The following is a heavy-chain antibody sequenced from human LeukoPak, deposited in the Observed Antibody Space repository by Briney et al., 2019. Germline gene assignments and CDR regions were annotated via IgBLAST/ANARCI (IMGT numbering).Heavy chain of an antibody. D-gene: IGHD5-18*01. CDR1: GGSIHSNC. CDR3: ATIKRGDIFGYFDF. V-gene: IGHV4-59*01. J-gene: IGHJ4*01. CDR2: LFNTVNT. Sequence: PSQSLSPACPVAGGSIHSNCWRWIRLAPGDGLEWMAFLFNTVNTKHTASLKSRVTLSADTSRNQYSLRLSSLSAADTAVYYCATIKRGDIFGYFDFWGQGILVTVSS.